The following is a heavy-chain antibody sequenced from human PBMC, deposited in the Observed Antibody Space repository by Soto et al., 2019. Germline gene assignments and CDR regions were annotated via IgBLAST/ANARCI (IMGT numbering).Heavy chain of an antibody. J-gene: IGHJ4*02. Sequence: SETLSLTCSVSGDAISNFYWCWIRQTPGRGLEWIGCVHESGSTDYNPSLKGRVTISLHTSKSQFSLSLRSATAADTATYYCARGTRALITSFFAYWGQGIPVTVSS. CDR3: ARGTRALITSFFAY. V-gene: IGHV4-59*03. CDR2: VHESGST. CDR1: GDAISNFY. D-gene: IGHD1-20*01.